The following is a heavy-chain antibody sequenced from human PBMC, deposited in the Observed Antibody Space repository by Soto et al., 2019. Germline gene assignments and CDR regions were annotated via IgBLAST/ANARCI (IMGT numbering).Heavy chain of an antibody. V-gene: IGHV5-10-1*01. CDR3: ARLVGYSGYDPTRSWFDP. J-gene: IGHJ5*02. CDR1: GYRFTSYW. Sequence: GESLKISCKGSGYRFTSYWISWVRQMPGKGLEWMGRIDPSDSYTNYSPSFQGHVTISADKSISTAYLQWSSLKASDTAMYYCARLVGYSGYDPTRSWFDPWGQGTLVTVSS. CDR2: IDPSDSYT. D-gene: IGHD5-12*01.